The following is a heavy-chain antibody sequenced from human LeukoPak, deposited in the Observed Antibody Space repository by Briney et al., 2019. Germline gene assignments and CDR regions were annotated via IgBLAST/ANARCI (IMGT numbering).Heavy chain of an antibody. CDR2: IYYSGST. J-gene: IGHJ4*02. Sequence: SETLSFTCTVSGGSISSYYWGWIRQPPGKGLEWIGSIYYSGSTYYNPSLKSRVTISVDTSKNQFSLKLSSVTAADTAVYYCARTTADYYYGSGSYQYYFDYWGQGTLVTVSS. V-gene: IGHV4-39*01. D-gene: IGHD3-10*01. CDR3: ARTTADYYYGSGSYQYYFDY. CDR1: GGSISSYY.